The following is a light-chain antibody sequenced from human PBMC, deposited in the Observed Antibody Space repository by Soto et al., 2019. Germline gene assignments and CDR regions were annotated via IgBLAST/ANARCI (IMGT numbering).Light chain of an antibody. CDR1: QSVSSN. J-gene: IGKJ1*01. CDR3: QQYQNLWT. Sequence: EILLTQSPATLPVSPGERATLSCRARQSVSSNLAWYQQKPGQAPRLLIYDASTRATGIPARFSGSGSGTEFTLTINSLQSEDFAVYYCQQYQNLWTFGQGTKVDI. V-gene: IGKV3D-15*01. CDR2: DAS.